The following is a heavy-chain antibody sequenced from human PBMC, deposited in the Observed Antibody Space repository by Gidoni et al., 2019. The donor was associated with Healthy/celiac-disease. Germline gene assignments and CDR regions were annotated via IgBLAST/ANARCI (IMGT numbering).Heavy chain of an antibody. V-gene: IGHV3-21*01. CDR3: ARYYDFWSGYPPGPADY. D-gene: IGHD3-3*01. CDR2: ISSSSSYI. J-gene: IGHJ4*02. CDR1: GFTFSSYS. Sequence: EVQLVESGGGLVKPGGSLRLSCAASGFTFSSYSMNWVRQAPGKGLEWVSSISSSSSYIYYADSVKGRFTISRDNAKNSLYLQMNSLRAEDTAVYYCARYYDFWSGYPPGPADYWGQGTLVTVSS.